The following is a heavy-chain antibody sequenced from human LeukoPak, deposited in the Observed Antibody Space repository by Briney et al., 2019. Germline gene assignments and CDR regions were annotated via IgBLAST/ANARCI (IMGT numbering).Heavy chain of an antibody. CDR2: FDPEDGET. J-gene: IGHJ4*02. CDR1: GYTLTELS. CDR3: ATSYYDSSGYLPFDY. D-gene: IGHD3-22*01. Sequence: GASVKVSCKVSGYTLTELSMHWVRQAPGKGLEWMGGFDPEDGETIYAQKFQGRATMTEDTSTDTAYMELSSLRSEDTAVYYCATSYYDSSGYLPFDYWGQGTLVTVSS. V-gene: IGHV1-24*01.